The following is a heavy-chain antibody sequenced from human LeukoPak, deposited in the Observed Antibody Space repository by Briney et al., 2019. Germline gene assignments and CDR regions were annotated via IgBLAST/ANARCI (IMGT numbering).Heavy chain of an antibody. V-gene: IGHV3-21*01. J-gene: IGHJ4*02. CDR2: ISSSTSYI. D-gene: IGHD3-22*01. CDR1: GFTFSSHI. CDR3: ARGHYYDSSGPDY. Sequence: GGSLRLSCAASGFTFSSHIMNWVRQAPGKGLEWVSSISSSTSYIYYADSLKGRFTISRDNAKNSLYLQMNSLRADDRAVYYCARGHYYDSSGPDYWGQGILVTVSS.